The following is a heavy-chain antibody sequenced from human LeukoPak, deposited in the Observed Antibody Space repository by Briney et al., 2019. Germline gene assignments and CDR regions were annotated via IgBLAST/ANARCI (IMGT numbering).Heavy chain of an antibody. CDR3: AREVDTAMVFRYYYYGMDV. D-gene: IGHD5-18*01. J-gene: IGHJ6*02. CDR1: GDSVSSNSAA. Sequence: SQTLSLTCAISGDSVSSNSAAWNWIRQSPSRGLEWLGRTYYRSKWYNDYAVSVKSRITINPDTSKNQFSLQLNSVTPEDTAVYYCAREVDTAMVFRYYYYGMDVWGQGTTVTVSS. CDR2: TYYRSKWYN. V-gene: IGHV6-1*01.